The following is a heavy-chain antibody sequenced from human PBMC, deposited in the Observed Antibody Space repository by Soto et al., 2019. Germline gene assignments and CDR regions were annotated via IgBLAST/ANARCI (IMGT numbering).Heavy chain of an antibody. J-gene: IGHJ6*02. CDR3: AGASATIEDYSCGMDV. Sequence: QVQLVQSGAEVKKPGSSVKVSCKASGGTFSSYTISWVRQAPGQGLEWMGRIIPILGIANYAQKFQGRVTIAAYQSTRTDSTELRSLRSEDSAGYYYAGASATIEDYSCGMDVWGQGPTVNVS. D-gene: IGHD5-12*01. CDR1: GGTFSSYT. V-gene: IGHV1-69*02. CDR2: IIPILGIA.